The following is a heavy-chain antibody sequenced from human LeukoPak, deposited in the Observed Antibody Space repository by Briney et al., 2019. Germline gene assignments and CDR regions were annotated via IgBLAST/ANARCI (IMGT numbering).Heavy chain of an antibody. J-gene: IGHJ4*02. V-gene: IGHV1-2*04. CDR2: INPNSGGT. Sequence: ASVKVSCEASGYTFTGYYMHWVRQAPGQGLEWMGWINPNSGGTNYAQNFQGWVTMTRDTSISTAYMELSRLRSDDTAVFYCARTPVEMSATGEFDYWGQGTLVTVSS. D-gene: IGHD5-24*01. CDR1: GYTFTGYY. CDR3: ARTPVEMSATGEFDY.